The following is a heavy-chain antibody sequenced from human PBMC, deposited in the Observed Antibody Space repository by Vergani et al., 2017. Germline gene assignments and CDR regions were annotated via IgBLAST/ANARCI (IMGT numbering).Heavy chain of an antibody. CDR3: ARSPGISGYVDY. D-gene: IGHD3-22*01. Sequence: QVQLLQSGAAVRKPGSSVTVSCKASGDTFSNYAISWVRQAPGQGLEWMGWISAYNGNTNYAQKLQGRVTMTTDTSTSTAYMELRSLRSDDTAVHYCARSPGISGYVDYWGQGTLVTVSS. CDR1: GDTFSNYA. J-gene: IGHJ4*02. V-gene: IGHV1-18*01. CDR2: ISAYNGNT.